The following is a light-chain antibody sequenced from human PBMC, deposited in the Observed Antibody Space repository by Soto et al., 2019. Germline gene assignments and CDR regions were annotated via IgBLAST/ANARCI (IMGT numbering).Light chain of an antibody. CDR2: DAS. CDR3: QQYASSPLP. CDR1: QSVSSY. V-gene: IGKV3D-15*01. J-gene: IGKJ4*01. Sequence: EVMMSQSPATLSLSPGERATLSCRASQSVSSYLAWYQQKPGQAPRLLIYDASTRATDIPARFSGSGSGTEFTLSISSLQSEDFALYFCQQYASSPLPFGAGT.